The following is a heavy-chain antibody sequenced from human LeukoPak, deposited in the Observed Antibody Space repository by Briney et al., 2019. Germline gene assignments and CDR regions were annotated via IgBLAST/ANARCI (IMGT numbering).Heavy chain of an antibody. CDR3: ARASQWLAFDN. V-gene: IGHV3-66*01. CDR1: RFTVASSY. J-gene: IGHJ4*02. D-gene: IGHD6-19*01. Sequence: GSLRLSCAASRFTVASSYMSWVRQAPGKGLEWVSVIYNGGHTNYADSVSGRFTISRDNSKNTLYLQMNSLRGEDTAVYFCARASQWLAFDNWGQGTLVTVSS. CDR2: IYNGGHT.